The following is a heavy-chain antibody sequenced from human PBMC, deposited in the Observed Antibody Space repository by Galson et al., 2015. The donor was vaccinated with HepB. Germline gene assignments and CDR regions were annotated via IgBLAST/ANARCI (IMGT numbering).Heavy chain of an antibody. D-gene: IGHD3-10*02. Sequence: SLTCAVLDGSFSDYYWNWIRQPPGKGLEWIGEINHSGSTNYNPSLRSRVTISVDTSKNQFSLKLNSVTAADTAVYYCARVSRVTDVNLVYYYGMDVWGQGTTVTVSS. CDR3: ARVSRVTDVNLVYYYGMDV. V-gene: IGHV4-34*01. CDR1: DGSFSDYY. CDR2: INHSGST. J-gene: IGHJ6*02.